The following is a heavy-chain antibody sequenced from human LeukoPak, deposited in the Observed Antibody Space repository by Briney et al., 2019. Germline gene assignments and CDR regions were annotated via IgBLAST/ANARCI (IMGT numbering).Heavy chain of an antibody. Sequence: GGSLRLSCAASGFTFNNAWMSWVRQAPGKGLEWVGLIKSKTDGGTTDYAAPVKGRFTISRDDSKNTLYLQMNSLKTEDTAVYYCTTPTRSWSYSYYFDYWGQGTLVTVSS. CDR2: IKSKTDGGTT. J-gene: IGHJ4*02. CDR3: TTPTRSWSYSYYFDY. D-gene: IGHD3-10*01. CDR1: GFTFNNAW. V-gene: IGHV3-15*01.